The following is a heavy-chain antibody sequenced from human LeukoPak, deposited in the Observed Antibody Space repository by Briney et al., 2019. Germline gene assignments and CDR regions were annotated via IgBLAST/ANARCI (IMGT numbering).Heavy chain of an antibody. D-gene: IGHD6-6*01. J-gene: IGHJ6*02. Sequence: SETLSLTCAVYGGSFSGYYWSWIRQPPGKGLEWIGGINHSGSINYNPSLKSRVTISVDTSKNQFSLKLSSVTAADTAVYYCARGTEQLVLSPWVVDVWGQGTTVTVSS. V-gene: IGHV4-34*01. CDR3: ARGTEQLVLSPWVVDV. CDR1: GGSFSGYY. CDR2: INHSGSI.